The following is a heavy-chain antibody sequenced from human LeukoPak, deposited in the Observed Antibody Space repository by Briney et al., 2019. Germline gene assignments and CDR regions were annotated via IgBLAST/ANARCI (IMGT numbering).Heavy chain of an antibody. J-gene: IGHJ4*02. CDR2: IKQDGSQK. V-gene: IGHV3-7*05. CDR3: ARLGPRQVYDY. D-gene: IGHD1-14*01. CDR1: AFTFSSYW. Sequence: GGSLRLSCAASAFTFSSYWMSWVRQAPGKGLQWVANIKQDGSQKYYVDSVKGRFTISRDNAMNSLYLQMDSPRSDDTAVYYCARLGPRQVYDYWGQGTLVTVSS.